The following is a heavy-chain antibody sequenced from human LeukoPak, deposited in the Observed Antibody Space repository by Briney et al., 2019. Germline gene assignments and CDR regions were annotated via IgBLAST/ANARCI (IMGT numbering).Heavy chain of an antibody. CDR3: ARDWGHSSAFDY. V-gene: IGHV4-34*01. D-gene: IGHD6-25*01. CDR2: INHSGST. Sequence: PSETLSLTCAVYGGSFSGYYWSWIRQPPGKGLEWIGEINHSGSTNYNPSLKSRVTISVDTSKNQFSLKLSSVTAADTAVYYCARDWGHSSAFDYWGQGTLVTVSS. CDR1: GGSFSGYY. J-gene: IGHJ4*02.